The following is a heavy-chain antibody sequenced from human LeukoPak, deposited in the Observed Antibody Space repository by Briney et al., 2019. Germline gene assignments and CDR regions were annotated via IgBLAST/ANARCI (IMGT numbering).Heavy chain of an antibody. J-gene: IGHJ4*02. Sequence: SQTLSLTCTVSGGSISSGGYYWSWIRQPPGKGLEWIGYIYHSGSTYYNPSLKSRVTISVDRSKNQFSLKLSSVTAADTAVYYCAREVSAYLRGSGSFLDYWGQGTLVTVSS. CDR1: GGSISSGGYY. CDR3: AREVSAYLRGSGSFLDY. V-gene: IGHV4-30-2*01. CDR2: IYHSGST. D-gene: IGHD3-10*01.